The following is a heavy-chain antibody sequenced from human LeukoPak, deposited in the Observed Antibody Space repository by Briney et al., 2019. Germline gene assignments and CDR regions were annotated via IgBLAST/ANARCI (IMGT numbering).Heavy chain of an antibody. CDR3: ARDPVVTAYYFDY. CDR1: GFTFSSYA. CDR2: ISYDGSNK. V-gene: IGHV3-30-3*01. J-gene: IGHJ4*02. D-gene: IGHD2-21*02. Sequence: GGSLRLFCAASGFTFSSYAMHWVGQAPGKGLEWVAVISYDGSNKYYADSVKGRFTISRDNSKNTLYLQMNSLRAEDTAVYYCARDPVVTAYYFDYWGQGTLVTVSS.